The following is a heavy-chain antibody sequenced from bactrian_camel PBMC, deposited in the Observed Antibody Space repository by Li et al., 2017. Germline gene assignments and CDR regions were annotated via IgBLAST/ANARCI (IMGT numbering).Heavy chain of an antibody. Sequence: HVQLVESGGGSVQAGGSLRLSCAVSGYTDSSYCMGWFRQAPGKEREGVALVSSVGIVSAADSVKGRFTVSKDNAKNTLYLQINSLKPEDTAMYYCSASPCAEVFLRPLMASSYRYWGQGTQVTVS. CDR3: SASPCAEVFLRPLMASSYRY. CDR1: GYTDSSYC. D-gene: IGHD1*01. V-gene: IGHV3S26*01. J-gene: IGHJ4*01. CDR2: LVSSVGIV.